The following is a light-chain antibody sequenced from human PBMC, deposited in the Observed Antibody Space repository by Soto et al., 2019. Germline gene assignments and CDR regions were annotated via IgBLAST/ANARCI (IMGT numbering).Light chain of an antibody. CDR3: QKYNSFWT. J-gene: IGKJ1*01. V-gene: IGKV1-5*01. CDR1: QTISNW. CDR2: DAS. Sequence: DIQMTQYPATLSASVGDRVTISCRASQTISNWLAWYQQKQGKATKLLIYDASSLESGVPSRFSGSGSGTEVTRTISIRQPEDFATYYCQKYNSFWTVGQGTKVEIK.